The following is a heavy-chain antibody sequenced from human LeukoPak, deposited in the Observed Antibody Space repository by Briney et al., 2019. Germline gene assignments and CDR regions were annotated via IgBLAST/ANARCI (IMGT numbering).Heavy chain of an antibody. CDR3: ATDKTTGTTLDY. CDR1: GYTLTELS. CDR2: FDPEDGET. J-gene: IGHJ4*02. Sequence: ASVKVSCKVSGYTLTELSMHWVRQAPGKGLEWMGGFDPEDGETIYAQKFQGRVTMTEDTSTDTAYMELSSLRSEDTAAYYCATDKTTGTTLDYWGQGTLVTVSS. D-gene: IGHD1-7*01. V-gene: IGHV1-24*01.